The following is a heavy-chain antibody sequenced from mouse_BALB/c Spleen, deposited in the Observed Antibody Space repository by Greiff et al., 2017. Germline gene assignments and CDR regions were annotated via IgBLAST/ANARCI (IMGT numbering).Heavy chain of an antibody. CDR3: ARGIRIYAMDY. CDR1: GYSITSGYY. CDR2: ISYDGSN. J-gene: IGHJ4*01. Sequence: VQLKESGPGLVKPSQSLSLTCSVTGYSITSGYYWNWIRQFPGNKLEWMGYISYDGSNNYNPSLKNRISITRDTSKNQFFLKLNSVTTEDTATYYCARGIRIYAMDYWGEGTSDTASS. V-gene: IGHV3-6*02. D-gene: IGHD1-3*01.